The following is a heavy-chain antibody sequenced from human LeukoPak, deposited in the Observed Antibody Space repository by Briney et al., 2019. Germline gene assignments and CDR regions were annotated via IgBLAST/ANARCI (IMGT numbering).Heavy chain of an antibody. CDR1: GFTFSSYC. D-gene: IGHD4-17*01. J-gene: IGHJ3*02. CDR2: ISYDGSNK. V-gene: IGHV3-30*18. Sequence: GGSLRLSCAASGFTFSSYCMHGVRQAPSKGLEWVAVISYDGSNKYYADSVKGRFTISRDNSKNTLYLQMNSLRAEDTAVYYCAKVDDYGDYVGAFDIWGQGTMVTVSS. CDR3: AKVDDYGDYVGAFDI.